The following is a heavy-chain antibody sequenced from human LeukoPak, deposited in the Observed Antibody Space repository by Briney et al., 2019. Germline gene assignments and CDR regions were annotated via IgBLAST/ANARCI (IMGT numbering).Heavy chain of an antibody. D-gene: IGHD3-10*01. Sequence: AASVKVSCKASGYTFTSYYMHWVRQAPGQGLEWMGIINPSGGSTSYAQEFQGRVTMTRDTSTSTVYMELSSLRSEDTAVYYCARDPLRGVFDYWGQGTLVTVSS. CDR2: INPSGGST. V-gene: IGHV1-46*01. CDR1: GYTFTSYY. CDR3: ARDPLRGVFDY. J-gene: IGHJ4*02.